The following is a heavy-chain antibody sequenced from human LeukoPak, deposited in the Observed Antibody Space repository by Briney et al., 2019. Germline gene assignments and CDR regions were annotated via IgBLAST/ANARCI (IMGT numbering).Heavy chain of an antibody. J-gene: IGHJ4*02. CDR3: ARVFSVATEFDY. CDR2: MNPNSGKT. CDR1: GYTFTSYD. V-gene: IGHV1-8*01. D-gene: IGHD5-12*01. Sequence: GSVKVSCKASGYTFTSYDINWVRQATGQGLEWMGWMNPNSGKTGYAQKFQGRVTMTRNTSISTAYMELSSLRSEDTAVYYCARVFSVATEFDYWGQGTLVTVSS.